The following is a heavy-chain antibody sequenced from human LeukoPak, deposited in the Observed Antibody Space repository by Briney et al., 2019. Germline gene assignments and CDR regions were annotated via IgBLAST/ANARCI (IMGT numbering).Heavy chain of an antibody. CDR2: TNSDVSTT. D-gene: IGHD1-7*01. CDR3: ARGNSHAMNV. J-gene: IGHJ6*02. CDR1: GFTFSSYW. Sequence: GGSLRLSCAASGFTFSSYWMHWVRQAPGKGLVWVSRTNSDVSTTNYADSVRGRFTISRDNAKNTLYLQMNSLRAEDTAVHYCARGNSHAMNVWGQGTTVTVSS. V-gene: IGHV3-74*01.